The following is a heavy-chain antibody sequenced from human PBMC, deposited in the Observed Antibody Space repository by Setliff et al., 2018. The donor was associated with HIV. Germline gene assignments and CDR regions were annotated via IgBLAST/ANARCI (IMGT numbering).Heavy chain of an antibody. J-gene: IGHJ4*02. CDR3: AGGPGTTSIDY. V-gene: IGHV4-59*08. CDR2: IYYSGST. D-gene: IGHD1-26*01. Sequence: SETLSLTCTVSGGSISSSYWSWIRQPPGKGLEWIGYIYYSGSTNYNPSLKSRVTISVDTSKNQFSLKLSSVTAADTAVYYCAGGPGTTSIDYWAQGTLVTVSS. CDR1: GGSISSSY.